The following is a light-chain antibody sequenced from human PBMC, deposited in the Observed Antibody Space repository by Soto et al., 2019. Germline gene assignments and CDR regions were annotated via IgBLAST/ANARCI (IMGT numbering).Light chain of an antibody. CDR3: QQYGSSPRA. Sequence: EIVLTQSPGTLSLSPGERATLSCRASQSVSSSYLAWYQQKPGQAPRLLIYGASSRATGIPDRFSGSGSGIDFTLTIXRLEPEDFAVYYCQQYGSSPRAFGPGTKVDIK. J-gene: IGKJ3*01. V-gene: IGKV3-20*01. CDR1: QSVSSSY. CDR2: GAS.